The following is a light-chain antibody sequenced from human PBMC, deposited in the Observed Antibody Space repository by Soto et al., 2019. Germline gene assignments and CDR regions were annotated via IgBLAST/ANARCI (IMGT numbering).Light chain of an antibody. V-gene: IGLV2-14*03. CDR1: SSDVAGSNY. J-gene: IGLJ2*01. CDR3: SSYRSGSTLV. Sequence: QSALTQPASVSGSPGQSITISCTGTSSDVAGSNYVSWYQQHPGKAPKLIIYDVNNRPSGISNRFSGSKSGNTASLTISGLQNENEADYYCSSYRSGSTLVFGGGTKLTVL. CDR2: DVN.